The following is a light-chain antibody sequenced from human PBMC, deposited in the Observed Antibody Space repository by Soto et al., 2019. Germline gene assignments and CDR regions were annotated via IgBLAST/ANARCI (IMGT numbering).Light chain of an antibody. CDR2: GAS. V-gene: IGKV3D-15*01. CDR1: QSVSSN. CDR3: QQYNKWPLT. J-gene: IGKJ4*01. Sequence: EIVMTQSPGTLSVSPGERATLSCRASQSVSSNLAWYQQKPGQAPRLLIYGASTRATGIPARFSGSGSGTEFPLTISSLRSEDYAVYYCQQYNKWPLTFGGGTKVEIK.